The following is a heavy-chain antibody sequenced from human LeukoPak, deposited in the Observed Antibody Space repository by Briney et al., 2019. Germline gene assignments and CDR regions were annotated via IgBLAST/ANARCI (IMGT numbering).Heavy chain of an antibody. D-gene: IGHD4-23*01. J-gene: IGHJ4*02. V-gene: IGHV4-39*07. CDR2: IYSRGNS. CDR1: GVSISSGSNY. Sequence: SETLSLTCSVSGVSISSGSNYWGWIRQPPGKTLEWIGSIYSRGNSYYNPSLKSRVIILIDTAKNHFSLNLSSVTAADTAVYYRARGRVQATVVTSAREYYFDYWGQGTLVTVSS. CDR3: ARGRVQATVVTSAREYYFDY.